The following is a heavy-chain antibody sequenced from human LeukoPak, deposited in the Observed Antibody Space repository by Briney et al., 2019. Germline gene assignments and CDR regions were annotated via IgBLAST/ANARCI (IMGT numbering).Heavy chain of an antibody. D-gene: IGHD6-13*01. CDR2: FDPEDGKS. V-gene: IGHV1-24*01. CDR1: GYTLTEVS. J-gene: IGHJ6*02. Sequence: ASLNVSCKVSGYTLTEVSMFCVRHAPGKGLERMGSFDPEDGKSVYEQKFQGRVTMTEDTSTDTAYMELSSLRSEDTAVYYCATGYLLTAGLMDVWGQGTTVTVSS. CDR3: ATGYLLTAGLMDV.